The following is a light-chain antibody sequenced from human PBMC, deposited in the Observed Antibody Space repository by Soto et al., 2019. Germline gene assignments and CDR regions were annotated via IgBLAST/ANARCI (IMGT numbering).Light chain of an antibody. V-gene: IGKV3-20*01. CDR2: GAT. J-gene: IGKJ2*01. Sequence: EIVLTQSPATLSLSPGERASLSCRASQSVTDNYVAWYQQKPGQAPRLLIHGATFRATAVPDRFSGSGSGTDFTLTISSLEPEDFAVYYCQHTTDFTFGQGTKVEIK. CDR3: QHTTDFT. CDR1: QSVTDNY.